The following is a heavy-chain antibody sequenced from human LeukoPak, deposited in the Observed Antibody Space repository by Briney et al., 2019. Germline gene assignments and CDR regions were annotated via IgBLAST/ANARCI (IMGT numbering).Heavy chain of an antibody. J-gene: IGHJ4*02. CDR3: AILNSGYDPDY. V-gene: IGHV3-43D*03. Sequence: HPGGSLRLSCAASGFTFDDYAMHWVRHAPGKGLEWVSLISWDGGSTYYADSVKGRFTISRDNSKNSLYLQMNSLRAEDTALYYCAILNSGYDPDYWGQGTLVTVSS. D-gene: IGHD5-12*01. CDR2: ISWDGGST. CDR1: GFTFDDYA.